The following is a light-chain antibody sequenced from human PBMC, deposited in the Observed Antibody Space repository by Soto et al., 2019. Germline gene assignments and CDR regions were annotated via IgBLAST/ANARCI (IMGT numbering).Light chain of an antibody. CDR3: QHYNSYSEA. CDR2: KAS. CDR1: QSISSY. V-gene: IGKV1-5*03. J-gene: IGKJ1*01. Sequence: DIQMTQSPSTLSASVGDRVTITCRANQSISSYFAWYQQKPGKAPKLLIYKASTLKSGVPSRFSGSGSGTEFTLTISSLQPDDFATYYCQHYNSYSEAFGQGTKVDIK.